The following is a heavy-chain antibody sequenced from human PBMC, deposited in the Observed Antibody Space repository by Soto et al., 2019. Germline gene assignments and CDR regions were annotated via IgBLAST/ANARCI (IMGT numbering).Heavy chain of an antibody. CDR3: ARGRYCSGGSCYRAEYFQH. D-gene: IGHD2-15*01. Sequence: SETLSLTCAVYGGSFSGYYWSWIRQPPGKGLEWIGEINHSGSTNYNPSLKSRVTISVDTSKNQFSLKLSSVTAADTAVYYCARGRYCSGGSCYRAEYFQHWGQGTLVTLSS. J-gene: IGHJ1*01. CDR1: GGSFSGYY. V-gene: IGHV4-34*01. CDR2: INHSGST.